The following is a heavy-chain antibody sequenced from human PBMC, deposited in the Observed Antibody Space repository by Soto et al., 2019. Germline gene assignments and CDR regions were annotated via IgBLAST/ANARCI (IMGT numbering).Heavy chain of an antibody. V-gene: IGHV1-2*02. CDR1: GYTFTGYY. CDR2: INPNSGGT. D-gene: IGHD5-18*01. Sequence: ASVKVSCKASGYTFTGYYMHWARQAPGQGLEWMGWINPNSGGTNYAQKFQGRVTMTRDTSISTAYMELSRLRSDDTAVYYCAINHPANGYSYGYRTSYYYGMDVWGQGTTVTVSS. J-gene: IGHJ6*02. CDR3: AINHPANGYSYGYRTSYYYGMDV.